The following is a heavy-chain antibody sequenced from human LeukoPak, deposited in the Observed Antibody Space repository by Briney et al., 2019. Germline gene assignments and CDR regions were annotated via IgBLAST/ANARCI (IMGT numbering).Heavy chain of an antibody. CDR3: AKGRGEYQLYFLSLSSHFDY. Sequence: PSETLSLTCAVYGGSFSGYYWSWIRQPPGKGLEWIGEINHSGSTNYNPSLKSRVTISVDTSKNQFSLKLSSVTAADTAVYYCAKGRGEYQLYFLSLSSHFDYWGQGTLVTVSS. V-gene: IGHV4-34*01. CDR2: INHSGST. CDR1: GGSFSGYY. D-gene: IGHD2-2*01. J-gene: IGHJ4*02.